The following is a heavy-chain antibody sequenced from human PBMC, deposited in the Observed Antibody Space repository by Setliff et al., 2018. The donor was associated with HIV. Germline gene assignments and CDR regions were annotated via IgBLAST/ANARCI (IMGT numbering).Heavy chain of an antibody. J-gene: IGHJ5*02. CDR1: GASVNSHY. Sequence: SETLSLTCTVSGASVNSHYWAWIRQPPGKGLEWIGSLYYSGNTNYNPSLKSRVTISADTSKNQFSLKLRSVTAADTAVYYCAGVLSSGYYDGPWGQGTLGTVSS. V-gene: IGHV4-59*02. D-gene: IGHD3-22*01. CDR3: AGVLSSGYYDGP. CDR2: LYYSGNT.